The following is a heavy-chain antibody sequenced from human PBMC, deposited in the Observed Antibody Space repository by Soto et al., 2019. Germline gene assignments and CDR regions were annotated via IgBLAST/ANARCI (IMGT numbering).Heavy chain of an antibody. J-gene: IGHJ4*02. V-gene: IGHV2-5*02. CDR2: LYWDDDK. CDR1: GFSLNTNAVG. CDR3: AHRRVRDSSGENFDS. Sequence: QITLKESGPTLVKPTQTLTLTCTFSGFSLNTNAVGVAWIRQPPGKALEWLALLYWDDDKRYSPSLKSRLTITTDTSKNQVVLTMTNMDPEDTATYYCAHRRVRDSSGENFDSWGQETLVTVSS. D-gene: IGHD6-19*01.